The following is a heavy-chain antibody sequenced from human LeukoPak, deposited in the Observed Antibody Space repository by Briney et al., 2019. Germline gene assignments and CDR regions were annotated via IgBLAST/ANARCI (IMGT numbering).Heavy chain of an antibody. CDR3: ARGYSGSYSGFDY. Sequence: SETLSLTCTVSGGSISSYYWSWIRQTPGKGLEWIGYIYYSGSTNYNPSLKSRVTISVDTSKNQFSLKLSSVTAADTAVYYCARGYSGSYSGFDYWGQGTLVTVSS. V-gene: IGHV4-59*01. D-gene: IGHD1-26*01. CDR1: GGSISSYY. CDR2: IYYSGST. J-gene: IGHJ4*02.